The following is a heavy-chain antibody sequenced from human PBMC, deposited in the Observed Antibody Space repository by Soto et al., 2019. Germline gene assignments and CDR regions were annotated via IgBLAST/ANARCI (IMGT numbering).Heavy chain of an antibody. J-gene: IGHJ5*02. D-gene: IGHD6-13*01. Sequence: SETLSVTCTVSGGSINSKRYHWAWIRQPPGKKLEWIGSIFYTGRTYYSPSLKGRLSISVDPSTGQVSLQLTYVTSADTAMHYCARPKTIREEAGKGLFAPWSQGALDSVS. V-gene: IGHV4-39*01. CDR3: ARPKTIREEAGKGLFAP. CDR2: IFYTGRT. CDR1: GGSINSKRYH.